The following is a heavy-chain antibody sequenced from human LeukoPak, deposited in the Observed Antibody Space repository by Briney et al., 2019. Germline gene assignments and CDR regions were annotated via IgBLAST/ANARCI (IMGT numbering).Heavy chain of an antibody. CDR3: AILENIAVAGTDAFDI. J-gene: IGHJ3*02. CDR1: GYSFTSYR. V-gene: IGHV5-51*01. D-gene: IGHD6-19*01. Sequence: GESLNIPCKGSGYSFTSYRLGWVRPMPGKGLGWMGIIYPGDSDTRYSPSFQGQVTISADKSISTAYLQWSSLKASDTAMYYCAILENIAVAGTDAFDIWGQGTMVTVSS. CDR2: IYPGDSDT.